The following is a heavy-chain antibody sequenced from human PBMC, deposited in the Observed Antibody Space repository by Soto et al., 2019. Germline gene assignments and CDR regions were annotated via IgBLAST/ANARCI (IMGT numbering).Heavy chain of an antibody. D-gene: IGHD6-13*01. CDR1: GGSISSYY. Sequence: SETLSLTCTVSGGSISSYYWSWIRQPPGKGLEWIGYIYYSGSTNYNPSLKSRVTISVDTSKNQFSLKLSSVTAADTAVYYCARGRGYRAGDAFDLWGKGTMVTV. V-gene: IGHV4-59*01. CDR2: IYYSGST. CDR3: ARGRGYRAGDAFDL. J-gene: IGHJ3*01.